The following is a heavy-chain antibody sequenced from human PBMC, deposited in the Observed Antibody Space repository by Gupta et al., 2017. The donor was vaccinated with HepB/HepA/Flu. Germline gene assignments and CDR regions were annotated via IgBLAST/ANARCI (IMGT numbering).Heavy chain of an antibody. V-gene: IGHV3-23*01. Sequence: EVQLLESGGGLVQPGGSLRLSCAASGFPFSGNAMNWVRQAPGKGLEWVSGIGSDTKTHYTNSVRGRFTISRDNSKNILYLQMNSLRPEDTAVYYCTKDLFFWSAMDVWGKGTTVTVSS. J-gene: IGHJ6*03. CDR3: TKDLFFWSAMDV. CDR1: GFPFSGNA. CDR2: IGSDTKT. D-gene: IGHD3-3*01.